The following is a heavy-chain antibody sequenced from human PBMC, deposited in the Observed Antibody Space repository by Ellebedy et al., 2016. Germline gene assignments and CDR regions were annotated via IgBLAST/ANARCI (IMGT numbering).Heavy chain of an antibody. CDR2: INPNSGGT. D-gene: IGHD1-26*01. J-gene: IGHJ4*02. V-gene: IGHV1-2*02. CDR3: AREPSGSYSFDY. CDR1: GYTFTGNY. Sequence: ASVKVSCXASGYTFTGNYMHWVRQAPGQGLEWMGWINPNSGGTKYARKFQGRVTMTMNTSISTAYMELNRLMSDDTAVYFCAREPSGSYSFDYWGQGTLVTVSS.